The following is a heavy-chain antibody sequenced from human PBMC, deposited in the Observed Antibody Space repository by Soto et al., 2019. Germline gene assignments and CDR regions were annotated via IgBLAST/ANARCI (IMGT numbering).Heavy chain of an antibody. CDR3: TKSRRGILMVYGFGGMDV. J-gene: IGHJ6*02. CDR1: GFTLDDYT. CDR2: VGWNGGDI. Sequence: VQLVESGGGLVQPGGSLRLSCAVSGFTLDDYTMHWVRQAPGKGLEWVSGVGWNGGDIVYADSVKGRFTVSRDNTRNSLYLEVNSLTTEDTAIYFCTKSRRGILMVYGFGGMDVWGQGTTVTVS. V-gene: IGHV3-9*01. D-gene: IGHD2-8*01.